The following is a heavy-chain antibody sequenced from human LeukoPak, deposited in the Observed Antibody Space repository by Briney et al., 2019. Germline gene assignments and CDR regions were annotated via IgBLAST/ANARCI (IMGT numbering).Heavy chain of an antibody. V-gene: IGHV3-48*03. J-gene: IGHJ4*02. CDR3: ARRSLSRYCSGGSCPVDY. Sequence: GGSLRLSCAASGFTFSSYEMNWVRQAPGKGLEWVSYISSSGSGIHYADSVKGRFTISRDNAKNSLYLQMNSLRAADTAVYYCARRSLSRYCSGGSCPVDYWGQGTLVTVSA. CDR1: GFTFSSYE. D-gene: IGHD2-15*01. CDR2: ISSSGSGI.